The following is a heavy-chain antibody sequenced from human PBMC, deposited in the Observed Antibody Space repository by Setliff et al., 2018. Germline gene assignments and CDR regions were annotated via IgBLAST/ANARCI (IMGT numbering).Heavy chain of an antibody. J-gene: IGHJ3*02. V-gene: IGHV4-4*02. Sequence: PSETLSLTCAVSGGSISDNNWWSWVHQPPGKGLEWIGSIYYSGSTYYNPSLKSRVTISVDASKNQFSLKLTSVTAADTAVYFCARVPHIWFGELVTFDDAFDIWGQGTMVTVSS. CDR2: IYYSGST. CDR3: ARVPHIWFGELVTFDDAFDI. CDR1: GGSISDNNW. D-gene: IGHD3-10*01.